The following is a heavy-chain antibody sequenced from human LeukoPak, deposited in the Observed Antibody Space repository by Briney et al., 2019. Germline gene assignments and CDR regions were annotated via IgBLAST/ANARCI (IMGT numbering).Heavy chain of an antibody. J-gene: IGHJ6*03. D-gene: IGHD2-15*01. CDR3: ARGAKYCSGDSCYYYYYYMDV. CDR2: IRSDGSDK. V-gene: IGHV3-30*02. Sequence: GGSLRLSCAASGFTFRNYGMHWVRRTPGKGLEWVAFIRSDGSDKYYADSVKGRFTISRDNAKNSLYLQMNSLRAEDTAVYYCARGAKYCSGDSCYYYYYYMDVWGKGTTVTVSS. CDR1: GFTFRNYG.